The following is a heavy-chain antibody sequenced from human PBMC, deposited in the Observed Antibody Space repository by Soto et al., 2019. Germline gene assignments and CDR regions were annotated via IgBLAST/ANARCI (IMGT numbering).Heavy chain of an antibody. CDR1: GFTFSNYA. CDR2: ISGSGGST. D-gene: IGHD3-3*01. J-gene: IGHJ5*02. CDR3: AKEKPYSDFWSGNDWFDP. Sequence: PGGSLRLSCAASGFTFSNYAMSWVRQAPGKGLEWVSTISGSGGSTYYADSVKGRFTISRDNSKNTLYLQMNSLRAEDTALYYCAKEKPYSDFWSGNDWFDPWGQGTLVTVSS. V-gene: IGHV3-23*01.